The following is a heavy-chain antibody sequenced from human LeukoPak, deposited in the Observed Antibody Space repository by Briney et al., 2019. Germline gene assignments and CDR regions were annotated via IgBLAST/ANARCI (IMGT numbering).Heavy chain of an antibody. D-gene: IGHD6-13*01. CDR1: GFTFSSYW. V-gene: IGHV3-74*01. CDR3: ARVQGIGAAGKLSWFDA. Sequence: PGGSLRLSCAASGFTFSSYWMHWVRQAPGKGLVWVSHISSDGSTTTYADSVKGRFTISRDNAKNTLFLQMNSLRAEDTAVYYCARVQGIGAAGKLSWFDAWGQGILVTVSS. CDR2: ISSDGSTT. J-gene: IGHJ5*02.